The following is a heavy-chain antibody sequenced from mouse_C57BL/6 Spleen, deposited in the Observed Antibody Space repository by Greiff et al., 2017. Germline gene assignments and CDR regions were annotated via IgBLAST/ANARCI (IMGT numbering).Heavy chain of an antibody. Sequence: VQLQQSGAELVRPGASLTLSCKASGYTFTDYEMHWVKQTPVHGLEWIGAIDPETGGTAYNQKFKGKAILTADKSSSTAYMELRSLTSEDSAVYYCTRSLYYGSSYDAMDYWGQGTSVTVSS. V-gene: IGHV1-15*01. CDR3: TRSLYYGSSYDAMDY. CDR2: IDPETGGT. J-gene: IGHJ4*01. D-gene: IGHD1-1*01. CDR1: GYTFTDYE.